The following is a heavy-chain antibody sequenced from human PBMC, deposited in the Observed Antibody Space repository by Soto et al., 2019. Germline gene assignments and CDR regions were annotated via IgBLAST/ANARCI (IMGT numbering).Heavy chain of an antibody. CDR3: ASATRAAFDI. CDR1: GFTFSSYA. V-gene: IGHV3-30-3*01. CDR2: ISYDGSNK. J-gene: IGHJ3*02. Sequence: GGSLRLSCAASGFTFSSYAMHWVRQAPGKGLEWVAVISYDGSNKYYADSVKGRFTISRDNSKNTLYLQMNSLRAEDTAVYYCASATRAAFDIWGQGTMVTVSS.